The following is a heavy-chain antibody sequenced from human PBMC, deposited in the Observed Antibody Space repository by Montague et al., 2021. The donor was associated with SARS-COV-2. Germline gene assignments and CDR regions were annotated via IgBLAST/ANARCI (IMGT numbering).Heavy chain of an antibody. CDR3: ASSYYYGSGTYVYNYYMDV. CDR2: ISYSGRT. Sequence: SETLSLTCTVSGGSVSSSPYYWGWIRQPPGRGLEWVGSISYSGRTYFSPSLKSHLTISVDSSENQFSLRLSSVTAADTAVYYCASSYYYGSGTYVYNYYMDVWGKGTTVTVSS. V-gene: IGHV4-39*01. D-gene: IGHD3-10*01. CDR1: GGSVSSSPYY. J-gene: IGHJ6*03.